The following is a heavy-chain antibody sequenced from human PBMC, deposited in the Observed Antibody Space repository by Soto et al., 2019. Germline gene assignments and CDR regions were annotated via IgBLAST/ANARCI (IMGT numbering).Heavy chain of an antibody. CDR2: IYSGSNS. CDR3: AREADAFDV. V-gene: IGHV3-53*01. Sequence: GGALRLSCAASGIIVSSNYMNWVRQPPGKGLEWVSSIYSGSNSYYADSVKGRFTISRDTSKNTLYLQMNSLRVEDTAMYYCAREADAFDVWGQGTMVTVSS. J-gene: IGHJ3*01. CDR1: GIIVSSNY.